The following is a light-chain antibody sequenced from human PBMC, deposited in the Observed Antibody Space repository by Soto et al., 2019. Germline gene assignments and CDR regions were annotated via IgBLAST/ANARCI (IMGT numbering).Light chain of an antibody. CDR1: QSISSY. V-gene: IGKV1-39*01. CDR3: QQSYSTSIT. CDR2: AAS. J-gene: IGKJ5*01. Sequence: IQITQCPSSLSASVGDRVTITCRASQSISSYLNWYQQKPGKAPKLLIYAASSLQSGVPSRFSGSGSGTDFTLTISSLQPGDFATYYCQQSYSTSITFGQGTRLEIK.